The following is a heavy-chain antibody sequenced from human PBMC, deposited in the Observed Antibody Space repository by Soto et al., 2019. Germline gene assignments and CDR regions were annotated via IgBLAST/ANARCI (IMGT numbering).Heavy chain of an antibody. CDR1: GGSISSGDYY. CDR3: ARDFHIRFGVVITPAYYHYGMDV. V-gene: IGHV4-30-4*01. CDR2: IYYSGST. Sequence: QVQLQESGPGLVKPSQTLSLTCTVSGGSISSGDYYWSWIRQPPGKGLEWIGYIYYSGSTYYNPSLKSRVTISVDTSKNQFSLKLTSVTAADTAVYYCARDFHIRFGVVITPAYYHYGMDVWGQGTTVTVSS. D-gene: IGHD3-3*01. J-gene: IGHJ6*02.